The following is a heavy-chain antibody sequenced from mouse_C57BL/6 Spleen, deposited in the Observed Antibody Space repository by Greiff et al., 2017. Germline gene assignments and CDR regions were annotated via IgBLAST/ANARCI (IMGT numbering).Heavy chain of an antibody. J-gene: IGHJ1*03. Sequence: VQLQQSGPELVKPGASVKISCKASGYAFSSSWMNWVKQRPGKGLGWIGRIYPGDGDTNYNGKFKGKATLTADKSSSTAYMQLSSLTSEDSAVYFCARSYYSNKGDLDVWGTGTTVTVSS. CDR2: IYPGDGDT. V-gene: IGHV1-82*01. CDR1: GYAFSSSW. D-gene: IGHD2-5*01. CDR3: ARSYYSNKGDLDV.